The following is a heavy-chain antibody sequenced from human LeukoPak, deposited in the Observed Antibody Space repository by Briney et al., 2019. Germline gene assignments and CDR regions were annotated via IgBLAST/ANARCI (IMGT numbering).Heavy chain of an antibody. J-gene: IGHJ4*02. CDR2: IYYSGST. Sequence: PSETLSLTCTVSGGSISSGGYYWSWIRQHPGKGLEWIGSIYYSGSTYYNPSLKSRVTISVDTSKNQFSLKLSSVTAADTAVYYCARHSGSYYGYVDYWGQGTLVTVSS. CDR3: ARHSGSYYGYVDY. V-gene: IGHV4-39*01. D-gene: IGHD1-26*01. CDR1: GGSISSGGYY.